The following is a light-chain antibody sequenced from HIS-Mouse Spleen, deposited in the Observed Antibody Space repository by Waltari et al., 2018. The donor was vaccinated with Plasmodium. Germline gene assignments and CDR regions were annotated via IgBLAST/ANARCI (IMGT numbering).Light chain of an antibody. CDR3: LQDYNYPYT. J-gene: IGKJ2*01. Sequence: AIQMTQSPSSLSASVGDRVTITCRGSQGIRNELGWYQQKPGKAPKLLISAASSLQSGVPSRFSGSGSGTYFTLNISSLQPEDFATYYCLQDYNYPYTFGQGTKLEIK. CDR2: AAS. CDR1: QGIRNE. V-gene: IGKV1-6*01.